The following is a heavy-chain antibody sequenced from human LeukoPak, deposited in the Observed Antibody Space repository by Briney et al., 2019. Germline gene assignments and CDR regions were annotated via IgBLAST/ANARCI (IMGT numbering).Heavy chain of an antibody. V-gene: IGHV4-34*01. CDR1: GGSFSGYY. J-gene: IGHJ4*02. CDR2: INHSGST. Sequence: SETLFLTCAVYGGSFSGYYWSWIRQPPGKGLEWIGEINHSGSTNYNPSLKSRVTISVDTSKNQFSLKLSSVTAADTAVYYCARSRSTTVTTFYYFDYWGQGTLVTVSS. D-gene: IGHD4-17*01. CDR3: ARSRSTTVTTFYYFDY.